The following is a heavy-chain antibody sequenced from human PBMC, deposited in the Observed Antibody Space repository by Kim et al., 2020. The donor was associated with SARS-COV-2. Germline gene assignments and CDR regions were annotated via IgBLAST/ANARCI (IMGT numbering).Heavy chain of an antibody. CDR1: GFTFSNAW. J-gene: IGHJ4*02. V-gene: IGHV3-15*01. Sequence: GGSLRLSCAASGFTFSNAWMSWVRQAPGKGLEWVGRIKSKTDGGTTDYAAPVKGRFTISRDDSKNTLYLQMNSLKTEDTAVYYCTTETGSSGWWREFDYWGQGTLVTVSS. CDR2: IKSKTDGGTT. CDR3: TTETGSSGWWREFDY. D-gene: IGHD6-19*01.